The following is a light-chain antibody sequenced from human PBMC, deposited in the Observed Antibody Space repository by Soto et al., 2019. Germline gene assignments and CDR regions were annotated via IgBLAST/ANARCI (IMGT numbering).Light chain of an antibody. CDR3: CSYGGSFYV. J-gene: IGLJ1*01. Sequence: QSALTQPHSESGSPGQSVAISCSGTSSDVGGYNYVSWYQQHPGKAPKLIIFDVNKRPSGVPDRFSGSKSGSTASLTISGLQAEDEADYYCCSYGGSFYVVGTGTKVTVL. CDR2: DVN. CDR1: SSDVGGYNY. V-gene: IGLV2-11*01.